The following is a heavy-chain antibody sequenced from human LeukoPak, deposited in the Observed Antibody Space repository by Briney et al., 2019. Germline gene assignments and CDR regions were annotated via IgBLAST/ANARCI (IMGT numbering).Heavy chain of an antibody. D-gene: IGHD4-23*01. V-gene: IGHV4-59*01. CDR2: IYYSGST. CDR1: GGSISSYY. J-gene: IGHJ4*02. CDR3: ARAGTVLTRGLLGY. Sequence: SETLSLTCTVSGGSISSYYWSWTRQPPGKGLECIGYIYYSGSTNYNPSLKSRVTISVDTSKNQFSLKLSSVTAADTAVYYCARAGTVLTRGLLGYWGQGTLVTVSS.